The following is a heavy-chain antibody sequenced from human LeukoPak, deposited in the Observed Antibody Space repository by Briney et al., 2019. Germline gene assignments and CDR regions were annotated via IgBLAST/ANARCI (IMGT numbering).Heavy chain of an antibody. CDR1: GVSIITTSYD. J-gene: IGHJ4*02. CDR2: ISYGGST. Sequence: SETLSLTCTVSGVSIITTSYDWGWIRQPPGKGLEWIGSISYGGSTDYNPSLKSRVTLSLDASKNQFSLRVSSVTAADTAVYYCARHFDNWGQGTLDTVSS. V-gene: IGHV4-39*01. CDR3: ARHFDN.